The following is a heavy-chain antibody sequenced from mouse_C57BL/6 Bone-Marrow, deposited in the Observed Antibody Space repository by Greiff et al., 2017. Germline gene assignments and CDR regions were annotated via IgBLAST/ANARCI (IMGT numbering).Heavy chain of an antibody. J-gene: IGHJ1*03. CDR1: GFTFTSYC. CDR3: ARGGGPWYVYV. Sequence: QVQLQQSGAELAKPGASVKLSCKASGFTFTSYCMHWVKQRPGQGLEWIGMINPSSGYTNYKQKFKDKATLTADKSSSTAYMQLSSLTYEDSAVYYCARGGGPWYVYVGGRGNTVTVSA. V-gene: IGHV1-7*01. CDR2: INPSSGYT.